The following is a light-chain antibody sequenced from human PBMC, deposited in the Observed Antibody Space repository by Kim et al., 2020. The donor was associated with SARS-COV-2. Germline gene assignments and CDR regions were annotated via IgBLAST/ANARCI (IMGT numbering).Light chain of an antibody. CDR3: QGWDSSTVNYV. V-gene: IGLV3-1*01. Sequence: SYELTQPPSVSVSPGQTASITCSGDKLGDKYACWYQQKPGQSPVLVIYQDSKRPSGIPERFSGSNSGNTATLTISGTQAMDEADYYCQGWDSSTVNYVFG. CDR1: KLGDKY. J-gene: IGLJ1*01. CDR2: QDS.